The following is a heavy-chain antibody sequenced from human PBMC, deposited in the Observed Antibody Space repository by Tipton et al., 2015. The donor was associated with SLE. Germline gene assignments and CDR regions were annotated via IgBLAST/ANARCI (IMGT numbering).Heavy chain of an antibody. J-gene: IGHJ3*02. CDR1: GFSFGNFW. Sequence: GSLRLSCAASGFSFGNFWMNWVRQGPGKGLEWVASVKQDGGDQYYGDSVKGRFTVSRDNARNSLSLQINSLRAEDTAVYYCTRGFYYPDIWGQGTMVTVTS. V-gene: IGHV3-7*01. D-gene: IGHD2/OR15-2a*01. CDR3: TRGFYYPDI. CDR2: VKQDGGDQ.